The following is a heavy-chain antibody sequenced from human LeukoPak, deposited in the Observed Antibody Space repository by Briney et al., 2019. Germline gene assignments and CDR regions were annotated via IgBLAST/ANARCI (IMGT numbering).Heavy chain of an antibody. J-gene: IGHJ4*02. V-gene: IGHV3-23*01. CDR3: AKDGVRPDFGDYYSADF. CDR2: TSGSGDRK. CDR1: GLTFSRYA. Sequence: GGSLRLSCAASGLTFSRYAMTWVRQAPGKGPEWVSSTSGSGDRKYYADSVKGRFTISRDNSKNTLYLQMNSLRAEDTAVYYCAKDGVRPDFGDYYSADFWGQGTLVTVSS. D-gene: IGHD4-17*01.